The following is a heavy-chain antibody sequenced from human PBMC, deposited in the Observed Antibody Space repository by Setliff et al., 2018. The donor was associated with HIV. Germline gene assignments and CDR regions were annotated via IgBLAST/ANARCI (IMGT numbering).Heavy chain of an antibody. D-gene: IGHD6-19*01. J-gene: IGHJ4*01. CDR2: INPSGGST. CDR1: GTNLLPYY. V-gene: IGHV1-46*01. Sequence: ASVKVSCKTSGTNLLPYYMHWVRQAPGQGLEWLGMINPSGGSTWYAQKFQGRVTMTRDTSTNTVYMDLRNLRSEDTAVYYCARNQGDASGWYAGDYWGHGTLVTVSS. CDR3: ARNQGDASGWYAGDY.